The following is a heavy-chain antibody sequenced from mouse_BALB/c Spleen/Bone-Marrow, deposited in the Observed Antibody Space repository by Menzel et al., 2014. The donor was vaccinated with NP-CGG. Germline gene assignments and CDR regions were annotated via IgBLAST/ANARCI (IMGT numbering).Heavy chain of an antibody. D-gene: IGHD1-3*01. J-gene: IGHJ2*01. CDR1: GFNIKDTY. CDR3: VKSITVNY. V-gene: IGHV14-3*02. CDR2: IDPANGNI. Sequence: EVQLQQSGAELVKPGASVKLSCTASGFNIKDTYMHWVRQRPEQGLEWIGRIDPANGNIKYDPKFQGKAAITADTSSNTARLQLSSLTSEDTAVYYCVKSITVNYWGQGTTLTVSS.